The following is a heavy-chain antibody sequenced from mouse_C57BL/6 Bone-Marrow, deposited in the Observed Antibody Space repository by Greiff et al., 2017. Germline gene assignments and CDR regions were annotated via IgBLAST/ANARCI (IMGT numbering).Heavy chain of an antibody. CDR2: IDPSDSYT. J-gene: IGHJ2*01. V-gene: IGHV1-50*01. D-gene: IGHD1-1*01. CDR3: ARAPLRYYFDD. CDR1: GYTFTSYW. Sequence: VQLQQPGAELVKPGASVKLSCKASGYTFTSYWMQWVKQRPGPGLEWIGEIDPSDSYTNSNQKFKGKATLTVDTSSSTAYMQLSSLTSEDSAVYYCARAPLRYYFDDWGQGTTLTVSS.